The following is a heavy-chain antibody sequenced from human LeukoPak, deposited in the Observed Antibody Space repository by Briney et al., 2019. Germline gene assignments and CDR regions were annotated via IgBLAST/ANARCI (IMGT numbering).Heavy chain of an antibody. CDR3: AKAGSGWYAPY. CDR2: ISGSGGST. J-gene: IGHJ4*02. D-gene: IGHD6-19*01. Sequence: PGGSLRLSCAASGFTFSSYAMSWVRQAPGKGLEWVSAISGSGGSTYYADSVKGRFTISRDNSKNTVYLQMNTLRAEDTAVYYCAKAGSGWYAPYWGQGTLVTVSS. CDR1: GFTFSSYA. V-gene: IGHV3-23*01.